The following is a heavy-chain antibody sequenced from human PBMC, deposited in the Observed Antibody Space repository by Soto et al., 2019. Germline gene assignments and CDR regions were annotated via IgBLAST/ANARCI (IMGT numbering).Heavy chain of an antibody. CDR3: AREARGGQARPLLPGFDY. D-gene: IGHD6-6*01. Sequence: QVQLVQSGAEVKKPGSSVKVSCKASGGTFSSYTISWVRQAPGQGLEWMGRIIPILGIANYAQKFQGRDTITTDKSTSTAYMELSSLRAEDTAVYYWAREARGGQARPLLPGFDYWGQGTLVTVSS. CDR2: IIPILGIA. J-gene: IGHJ4*02. CDR1: GGTFSSYT. V-gene: IGHV1-69*08.